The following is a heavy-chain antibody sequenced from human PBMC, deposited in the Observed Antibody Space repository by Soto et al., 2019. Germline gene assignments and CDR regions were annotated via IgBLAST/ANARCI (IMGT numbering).Heavy chain of an antibody. V-gene: IGHV3-72*01. CDR2: TRNKANSYTT. D-gene: IGHD2-15*01. J-gene: IGHJ4*01. CDR3: ARDWSHCSGGNCYSRFDY. CDR1: GITLSDQY. Sequence: EVQLVESGGGLVQPGGSLRLSCAGSGITLSDQYMDWVRQAPGKGLEWVGRTRNKANSYTTEYAPSVKGRFTISRDDSKNSLYLQMNSLTTEDTAMYYCARDWSHCSGGNCYSRFDYWGHGTLVTVFS.